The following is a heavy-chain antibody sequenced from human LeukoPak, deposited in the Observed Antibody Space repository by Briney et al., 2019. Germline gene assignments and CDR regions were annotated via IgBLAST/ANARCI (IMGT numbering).Heavy chain of an antibody. J-gene: IGHJ4*02. D-gene: IGHD1-7*01. Sequence: ASVKVSCKASGYTFTSYDINWVRQATGQGREWMAWMNPNSGNTGYAQKFQGRVTITRDTSINTAYMEVNSLSSEDTAVYYCARGGGWNYVGFDYWGQGALVTVSS. V-gene: IGHV1-8*03. CDR3: ARGGGWNYVGFDY. CDR1: GYTFTSYD. CDR2: MNPNSGNT.